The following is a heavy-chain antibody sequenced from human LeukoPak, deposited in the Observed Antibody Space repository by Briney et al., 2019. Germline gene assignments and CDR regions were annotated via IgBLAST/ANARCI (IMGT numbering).Heavy chain of an antibody. J-gene: IGHJ4*02. CDR1: GYTFTSYV. CDR2: MNPNSGKT. V-gene: IGHV1-8*01. Sequence: VASVKVSCKASGYTFTSYVINWVRQATGQGLEWMGWMNPNSGKTGYAQKFQGRVTMTRNISISTAYMELSSLRSEDAAVYYCARSYTVTTKVVGYWGQGTLVTVSS. D-gene: IGHD4-17*01. CDR3: ARSYTVTTKVVGY.